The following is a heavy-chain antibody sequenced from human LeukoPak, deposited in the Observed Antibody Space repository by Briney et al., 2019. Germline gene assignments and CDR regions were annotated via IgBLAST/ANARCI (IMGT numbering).Heavy chain of an antibody. D-gene: IGHD5-12*01. CDR1: GFTLSSYE. V-gene: IGHV3-48*03. CDR3: ARDLVVATGPDY. J-gene: IGHJ4*02. Sequence: GGSLRLSCAASGFTLSSYEMNWVRQAPGKGLEWVSYISSSGSTIYYADSVKGRFTISRDNAKNTLYLQMNSLRAEDTAVYYCARDLVVATGPDYWGQGTLVTVSS. CDR2: ISSSGSTI.